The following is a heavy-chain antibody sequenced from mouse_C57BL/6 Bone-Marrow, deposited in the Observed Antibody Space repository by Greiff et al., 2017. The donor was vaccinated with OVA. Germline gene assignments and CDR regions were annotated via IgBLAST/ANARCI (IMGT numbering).Heavy chain of an antibody. D-gene: IGHD1-1*01. V-gene: IGHV2-2*01. CDR1: GFSLTSYG. CDR3: ARSLYYYGSRDAMDY. CDR2: LWSGGST. Sequence: VQLQQSGPGLVQPSQSLSITCTVSGFSLTSYGVHWVRQSPGKGLEWLGVLWSGGSTDYNAAFISRLSISKDNSKSQVFFKMNSLQADDTAIYYCARSLYYYGSRDAMDYWGQGTSVTVSS. J-gene: IGHJ4*01.